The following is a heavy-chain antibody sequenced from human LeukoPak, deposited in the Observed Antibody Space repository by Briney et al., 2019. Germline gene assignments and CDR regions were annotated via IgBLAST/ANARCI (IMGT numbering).Heavy chain of an antibody. Sequence: GGSLRLSCAASGFTFDDYGMSWVRQAPGKGLEWVSAISGSGGSTYYADSVKGRFTISRDNSKNTLYLQMNSLRAEDTAVYYCAKDQISIQLWLTFDYWGQGTLVTVSS. CDR1: GFTFDDYG. V-gene: IGHV3-23*01. D-gene: IGHD5-18*01. J-gene: IGHJ4*02. CDR2: ISGSGGST. CDR3: AKDQISIQLWLTFDY.